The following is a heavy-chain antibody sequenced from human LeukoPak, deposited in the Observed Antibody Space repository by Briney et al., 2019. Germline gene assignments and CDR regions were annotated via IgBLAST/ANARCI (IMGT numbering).Heavy chain of an antibody. Sequence: GGSLRLSCAASGFTFSSYGMHWVRQAPGKGLEWVAFIRYDGSNKYYADSVKGRFTISRDNSKNSLYLQMNSLRTEDTALYYCAKDKWYYDSSGCDYWGQGTLVTVSS. CDR2: IRYDGSNK. CDR1: GFTFSSYG. CDR3: AKDKWYYDSSGCDY. D-gene: IGHD3-22*01. J-gene: IGHJ4*02. V-gene: IGHV3-30*02.